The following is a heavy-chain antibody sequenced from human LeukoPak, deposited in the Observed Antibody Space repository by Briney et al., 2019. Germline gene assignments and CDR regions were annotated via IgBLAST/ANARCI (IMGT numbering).Heavy chain of an antibody. J-gene: IGHJ2*01. Sequence: SVKVSCKASGGTFSSYAISWVRQAPGQGLEWMGGIIPIFGTANYAQKFQGRVTITADKSTSTAYMELSSLRSEDTAVYYCARDRIRQQLVPLRYFDLWGRGTLVTVSS. CDR1: GGTFSSYA. CDR2: IIPIFGTA. CDR3: ARDRIRQQLVPLRYFDL. D-gene: IGHD6-13*01. V-gene: IGHV1-69*06.